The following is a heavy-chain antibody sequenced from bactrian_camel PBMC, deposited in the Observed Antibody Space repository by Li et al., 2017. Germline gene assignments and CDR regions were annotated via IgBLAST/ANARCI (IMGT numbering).Heavy chain of an antibody. CDR2: IDSDRRT. CDR3: VGYGGSARYLRPCENTY. D-gene: IGHD6*01. CDR1: VYTYRLAC. Sequence: HVQLAESGGGSVQAGGSLRLNCVASVYTYRLACMGWFRQAPGKEREGVAAIDSDRRTTYTDAVRGRFTISLDNAKSTLYLRMNSLKTEDTAVYYCVGYGGSARYLRPCENTYWGQGTQVTVS. V-gene: IGHV3S53*01. J-gene: IGHJ4*01.